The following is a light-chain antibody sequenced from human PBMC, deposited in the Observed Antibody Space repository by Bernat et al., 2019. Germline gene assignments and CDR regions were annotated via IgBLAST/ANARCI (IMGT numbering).Light chain of an antibody. Sequence: ETVMTQSPATLSVSPGERATLSCRASQSVSGNLAWYQQQPGQAPRLLIYDTSNRATGIPARFSGTGSGTEFTLTISSLQSGDFAVYYCQQYYTWPLTFGGGTKVEIK. CDR3: QQYYTWPLT. CDR1: QSVSGN. CDR2: DTS. V-gene: IGKV3-15*01. J-gene: IGKJ4*01.